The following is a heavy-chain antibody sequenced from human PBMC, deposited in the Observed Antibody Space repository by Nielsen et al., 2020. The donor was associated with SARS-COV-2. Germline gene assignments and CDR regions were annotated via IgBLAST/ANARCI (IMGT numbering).Heavy chain of an antibody. V-gene: IGHV3-9*01. CDR3: ANEVY. CDR1: GFTFSSYA. Sequence: SLKISCAASGFTFSSYAMSWVRQAPGKGLEWVSGISWNSGSIGYADSVKGRFTISRDNAKNSLYLQMNSLRPEDTALYYCANEVYWGQGTLVTVSS. J-gene: IGHJ4*02. CDR2: ISWNSGSI.